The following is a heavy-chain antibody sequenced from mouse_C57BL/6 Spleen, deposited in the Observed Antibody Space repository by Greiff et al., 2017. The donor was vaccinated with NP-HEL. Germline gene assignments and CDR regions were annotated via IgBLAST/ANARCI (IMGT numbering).Heavy chain of an antibody. D-gene: IGHD2-1*01. CDR1: GYAFSSYW. V-gene: IGHV1-80*01. J-gene: IGHJ1*03. Sequence: QVQLQQSGAELVKPGASVKISCKASGYAFSSYWMNWVKQRPGKGLEWIGQIYPGDGDTNYNGKFKGKATLTADKSSSTAYMLLSSLTSEDSAIYYCAREKDFGNQEYFDDWGTGTTVTVSS. CDR3: AREKDFGNQEYFDD. CDR2: IYPGDGDT.